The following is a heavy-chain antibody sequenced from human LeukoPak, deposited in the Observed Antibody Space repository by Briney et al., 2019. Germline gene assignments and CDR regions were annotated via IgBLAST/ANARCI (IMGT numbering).Heavy chain of an antibody. CDR3: ARGYCSSTSCYTGDY. CDR2: ISAYNGNT. CDR1: GGTFSSYA. Sequence: ASVKVSCKASGGTFSSYAISWVRQAPGQGLEWMGWISAYNGNTNYAQKLQGRVTMTTDTSTSTAYMELRSLRSDDTAVYYCARGYCSSTSCYTGDYWGQGTLVTVSS. V-gene: IGHV1-18*01. J-gene: IGHJ4*02. D-gene: IGHD2-2*02.